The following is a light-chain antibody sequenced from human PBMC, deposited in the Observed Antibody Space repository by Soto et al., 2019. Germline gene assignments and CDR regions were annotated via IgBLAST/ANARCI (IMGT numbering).Light chain of an antibody. Sequence: QSALTQPPSASGSPGQSVTISCTGTSSDVGGYNYVSWYQQHPGKAPKLMISEINKRPSGVPDRFSGSKSGNTASLTVSGLQAEDEADYYCVSYAGNDIYVVFGGGTKVTVL. CDR3: VSYAGNDIYVV. CDR1: SSDVGGYNY. J-gene: IGLJ2*01. V-gene: IGLV2-8*01. CDR2: EIN.